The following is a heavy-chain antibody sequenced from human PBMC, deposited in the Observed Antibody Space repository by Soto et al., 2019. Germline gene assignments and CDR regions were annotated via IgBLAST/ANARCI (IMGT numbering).Heavy chain of an antibody. V-gene: IGHV3-48*01. J-gene: IGHJ4*02. Sequence: GGSLRLSCAASGFTFSSYSMNWVRQAPGKGLEWVSYISSSSSTIYYADSVKGRFTISRDNAKNSLYLQMNSLRAEDTAVYYCARDRMGYPPNIVVVVAAPIAYFDYWGQGTLVTVSS. D-gene: IGHD2-15*01. CDR1: GFTFSSYS. CDR3: ARDRMGYPPNIVVVVAAPIAYFDY. CDR2: ISSSSSTI.